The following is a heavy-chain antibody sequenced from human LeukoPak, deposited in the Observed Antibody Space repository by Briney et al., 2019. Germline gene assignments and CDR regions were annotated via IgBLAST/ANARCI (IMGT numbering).Heavy chain of an antibody. Sequence: SGGSLRLSCAASGFTFSSDAMSWVRRAPGKGLEGVLAISGSGGSTYYADSVKGRFTISRDNSKNTLYLQMNSLRAEDTAVYYCAKGSSTTASVAFDIWGQGTMVTVSS. CDR1: GFTFSSDA. V-gene: IGHV3-23*01. CDR3: AKGSSTTASVAFDI. D-gene: IGHD2-2*01. CDR2: ISGSGGST. J-gene: IGHJ3*02.